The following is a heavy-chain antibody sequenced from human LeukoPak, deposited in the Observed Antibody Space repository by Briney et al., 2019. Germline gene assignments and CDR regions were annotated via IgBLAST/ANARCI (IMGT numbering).Heavy chain of an antibody. Sequence: ASVKVSCKASGYTFTSYGISWVRQAPGQGLEWMGWISAYNGNTNYAQKLQGRVIMTTDTSTSTAYMELRSLRSDDTAVYYCARTSSRQAPTPPNYWGQGTLVTVSS. V-gene: IGHV1-18*01. J-gene: IGHJ4*02. CDR2: ISAYNGNT. CDR1: GYTFTSYG. D-gene: IGHD2-2*01. CDR3: ARTSSRQAPTPPNY.